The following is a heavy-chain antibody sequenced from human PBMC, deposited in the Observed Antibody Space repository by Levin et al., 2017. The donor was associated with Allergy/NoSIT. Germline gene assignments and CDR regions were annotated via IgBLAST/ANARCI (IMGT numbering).Heavy chain of an antibody. Sequence: GGSLRLSCAASGFTFSNYAMHWVRQAPGKGLEWVAVISYDGSNKYYADSVKGRFTISRDNSKNTLYLQMNSLRAEDTAVYYCARGKTGGDWVAVRGWFDPWGQGTLVTVSS. J-gene: IGHJ5*02. CDR2: ISYDGSNK. D-gene: IGHD2-21*02. CDR1: GFTFSNYA. CDR3: ARGKTGGDWVAVRGWFDP. V-gene: IGHV3-30-3*01.